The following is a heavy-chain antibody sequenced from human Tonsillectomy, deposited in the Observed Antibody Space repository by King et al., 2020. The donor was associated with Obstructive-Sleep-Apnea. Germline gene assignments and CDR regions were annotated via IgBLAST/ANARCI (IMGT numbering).Heavy chain of an antibody. D-gene: IGHD3-22*01. CDR2: IYSGGST. CDR1: GFSVSRNY. Sequence: VQLVESGGGLVQPGGSLRLSCAASGFSVSRNYMTWVRQAPGKGLEWVSGIYSGGSTEYADSVKGRFTIARDNSKNTLYLQMNGLRAEDTAVYYCATSSGYYFTEYGMDVWGQGTTVTVSS. V-gene: IGHV3-66*01. CDR3: ATSSGYYFTEYGMDV. J-gene: IGHJ6*02.